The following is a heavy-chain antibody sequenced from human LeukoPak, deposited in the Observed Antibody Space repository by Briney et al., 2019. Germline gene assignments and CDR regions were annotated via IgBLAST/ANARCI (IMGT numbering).Heavy chain of an antibody. CDR1: GYTFTGYY. J-gene: IGHJ6*02. Sequence: GASVKVSCKASGYTFTGYYMHWVRQAPGQGLEWMGWINPNSGGTNYAQKFQGWVTMTRDTSISTAYMELSRLRSDDTAVYYCARVPYYYGSGSYYQVGGDGMDVWGQGTTVTVSS. D-gene: IGHD3-10*01. V-gene: IGHV1-2*04. CDR3: ARVPYYYGSGSYYQVGGDGMDV. CDR2: INPNSGGT.